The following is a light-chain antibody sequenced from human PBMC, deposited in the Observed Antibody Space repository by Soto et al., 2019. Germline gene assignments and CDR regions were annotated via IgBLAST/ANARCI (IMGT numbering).Light chain of an antibody. V-gene: IGKV3-20*01. Sequence: IVVTQSPATLCVSPGEIATLSFRASQSITSNLAWYQQKPGQAPRLLIYGASTRATDVPDRFSGSGSGTDFTLTISRLEPEDFAVYYCQQYGSSRWTFGQGTKVDTK. CDR1: QSITSN. J-gene: IGKJ1*01. CDR3: QQYGSSRWT. CDR2: GAS.